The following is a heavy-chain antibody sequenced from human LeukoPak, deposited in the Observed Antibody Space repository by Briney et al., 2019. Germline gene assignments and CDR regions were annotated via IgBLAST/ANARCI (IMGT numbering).Heavy chain of an antibody. CDR3: ARGGPDSSDQDWFDP. J-gene: IGHJ5*02. Sequence: ASVKVSCKASGYTFTNYGISWVRQAPGHGLEWIGCITAYNGDTNYAQKLQGRVSMTTDTSTSTAYMELRNLSSDDTAVYYCARGGPDSSDQDWFDPWGQGTLVAVSS. V-gene: IGHV1-18*01. D-gene: IGHD6-19*01. CDR2: ITAYNGDT. CDR1: GYTFTNYG.